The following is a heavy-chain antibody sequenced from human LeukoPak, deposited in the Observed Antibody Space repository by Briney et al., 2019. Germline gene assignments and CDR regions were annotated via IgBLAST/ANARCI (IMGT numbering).Heavy chain of an antibody. D-gene: IGHD1-26*01. Sequence: GASVKVSCKASGYTFTSCNMHWVRQAPGQGLECMGLINPTGGSTGYAQKFQGRVTMTRDMSTSTDYLELSSLRSEDTAIYYCARDNSVGDNAWWFDPWGQGTLVTVSS. CDR3: ARDNSVGDNAWWFDP. J-gene: IGHJ5*02. CDR1: GYTFTSCN. CDR2: INPTGGST. V-gene: IGHV1-46*01.